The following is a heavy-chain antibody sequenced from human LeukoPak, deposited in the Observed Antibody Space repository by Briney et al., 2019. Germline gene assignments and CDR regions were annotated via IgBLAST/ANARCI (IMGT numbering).Heavy chain of an antibody. D-gene: IGHD6-13*01. CDR1: GYSISRGYY. CDR3: ARDLDSSSWYFDY. J-gene: IGHJ4*02. CDR2: IYHSGST. V-gene: IGHV4-38-2*02. Sequence: PSETLSLTCTDSGYSISRGYYWGWIGQPPGKGRGGIGSIYHSGSTYYNPSLKSRVTISVETSKNQFSLKLTSVTAADTAVYYCARDLDSSSWYFDYWGQGTLVIVSS.